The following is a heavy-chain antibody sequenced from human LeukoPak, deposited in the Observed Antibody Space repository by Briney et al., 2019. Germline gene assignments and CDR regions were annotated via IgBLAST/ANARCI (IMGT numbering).Heavy chain of an antibody. CDR2: INHSGST. CDR3: ARVKYSSPNYYYYYYMDV. Sequence: PSETLSLTCAVYGVSFSGYYWSWIRQPPGKGLEWIGGINHSGSTNYNPSLKSRVTISVDTSKNQFSLKLSSLTAADTAVYYCARVKYSSPNYYYYYYMDVWGKGTTVTVSS. D-gene: IGHD6-6*01. V-gene: IGHV4-34*01. J-gene: IGHJ6*03. CDR1: GVSFSGYY.